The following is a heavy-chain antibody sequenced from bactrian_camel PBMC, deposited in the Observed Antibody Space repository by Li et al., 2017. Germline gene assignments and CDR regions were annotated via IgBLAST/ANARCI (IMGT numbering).Heavy chain of an antibody. D-gene: IGHD7*01. V-gene: IGHV3S40*01. CDR3: AAVSCPRGVVVAAYDQYEH. CDR2: INSDGAT. CDR1: GFTFSNYG. Sequence: VQLVESGGGSVQAGESLRLSCAASGFTFSNYGMIWVRQAPGKGLEYVSAINSDGATDYSYSVKGRFTISQDKAKNTLYLQMNSLQPEDTAAYSCAAVSCPRGVVVAAYDQYEHWGQGTQVTVS. J-gene: IGHJ4*01.